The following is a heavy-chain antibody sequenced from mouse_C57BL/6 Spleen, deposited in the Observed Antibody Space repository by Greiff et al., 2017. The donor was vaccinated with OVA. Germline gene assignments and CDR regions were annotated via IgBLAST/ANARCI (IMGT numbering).Heavy chain of an antibody. CDR1: GYTFTSYW. CDR3: AKEGITTVVATTEMDY. D-gene: IGHD1-1*01. J-gene: IGHJ4*01. V-gene: IGHV1-64*01. CDR2: IHPNSGST. Sequence: VQLQQSGAELVKPGASVKLSCKASGYTFTSYWMHWVKQGPGQGLEWIGMIHPNSGSTNYNEKFKSKATLTVDKSSSTAYMQLSSLTSEDSAVYYCAKEGITTVVATTEMDYWGQGTSVTVSS.